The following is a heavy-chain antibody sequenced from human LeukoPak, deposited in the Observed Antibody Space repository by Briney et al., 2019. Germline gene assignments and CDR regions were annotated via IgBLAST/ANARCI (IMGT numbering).Heavy chain of an antibody. J-gene: IGHJ4*02. CDR1: GYSFTNYW. CDR3: ASRKKGMATAGFDY. D-gene: IGHD5-24*01. CDR2: IYPGDSDT. V-gene: IGHV5-51*01. Sequence: GESLKISCMCSGYSFTNYWIGWVRQMPGKCLEWMGIIYPGDSDTRYSPSFQGQVTISAEKSISTAYLQWSSLKASDTALYYCASRKKGMATAGFDYWGQGTLVTVSS.